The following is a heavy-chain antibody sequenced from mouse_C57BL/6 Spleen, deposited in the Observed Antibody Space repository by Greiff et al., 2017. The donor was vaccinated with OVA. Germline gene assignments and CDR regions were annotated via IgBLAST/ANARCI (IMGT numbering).Heavy chain of an antibody. CDR2: INPNNGGT. V-gene: IGHV1-22*01. CDR3: ARLGGDYYGSPWFAY. Sequence: VQLQQSGPELVKPGASVKMSCKASGYTFTDYNMHWVKQSHGKSLEWIGNINPNNGGTSYNQKFKGKATLTVNKSSSTAYMELRSLTSEDSAVYYCARLGGDYYGSPWFAYWGQGTLVTVSA. J-gene: IGHJ3*01. CDR1: GYTFTDYN. D-gene: IGHD1-1*01.